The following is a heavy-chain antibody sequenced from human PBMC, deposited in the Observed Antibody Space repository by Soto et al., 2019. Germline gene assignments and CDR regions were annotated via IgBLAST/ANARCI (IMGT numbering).Heavy chain of an antibody. CDR3: AGGNSVDDY. J-gene: IGHJ4*02. CDR1: GGSFSGYY. CDR2: INHSGST. V-gene: IGHV4-34*01. Sequence: SETLSLTCAVYGGSFSGYYWSWIRQPPGKGLEWIGEINHSGSTNYNPSLKSRVTISVDTSKNQFSLKLSYVTAADTAVYYCAGGNSVDDYWGQGTLVPVSS. D-gene: IGHD1-20*01.